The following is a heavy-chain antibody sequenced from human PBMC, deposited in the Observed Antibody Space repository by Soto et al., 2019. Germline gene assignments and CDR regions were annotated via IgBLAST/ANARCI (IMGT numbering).Heavy chain of an antibody. V-gene: IGHV6-1*01. CDR2: TYYRSKRYN. CDR1: GDSVSSHSAA. Sequence: SQTLSLTCVISGDSVSSHSAAWNWIRQSPSRGLEWLGRTYYRSKRYNDYAVSVKSRITIDPNTSKNQFSLHRSYMTPVDTVENCVARSQQASSYDYDMVDWGQEATNTVS. J-gene: IGHJ6*02. CDR3: ARSQQASSYDYDMVD. D-gene: IGHD6-13*01.